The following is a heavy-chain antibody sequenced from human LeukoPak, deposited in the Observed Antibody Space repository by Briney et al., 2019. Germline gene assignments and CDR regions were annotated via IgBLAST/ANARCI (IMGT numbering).Heavy chain of an antibody. CDR2: ITSNGDRA. CDR3: ARVGSWDAFDI. Sequence: GGSLRLSCAASGFTFSSYAMSWVRQAPGKGPEYVSAITSNGDRAYYANSVKGRFTISRDNSKNTLYLQTGSLRAEDMAVYYCARVGSWDAFDIWGQGTMVTVSS. D-gene: IGHD1-26*01. J-gene: IGHJ3*02. V-gene: IGHV3-64*01. CDR1: GFTFSSYA.